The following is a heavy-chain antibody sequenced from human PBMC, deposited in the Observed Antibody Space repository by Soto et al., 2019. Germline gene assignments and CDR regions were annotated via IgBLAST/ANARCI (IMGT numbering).Heavy chain of an antibody. J-gene: IGHJ6*02. V-gene: IGHV4-61*01. Sequence: QVQLQESGPGLVKPSETLSLTCTVSGGSVSSGSYYWSWIRQPPGKGLEWIGYIYYSGSTNYNPSLKSRLTISVDTSKNQFSLKLSSVTAADTALYYCARDCYSSGDRYYYYYGMDVWGQGTTVTVSS. CDR3: ARDCYSSGDRYYYYYGMDV. CDR1: GGSVSSGSYY. CDR2: IYYSGST. D-gene: IGHD5-18*01.